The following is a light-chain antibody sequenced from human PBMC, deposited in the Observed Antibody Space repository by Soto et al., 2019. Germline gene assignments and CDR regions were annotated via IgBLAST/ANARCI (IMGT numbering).Light chain of an antibody. Sequence: QSVLTQPASVSGSPGQSITISCTGTSGDVGGYNYVSWYQQHPGKAPKLMIYEVSNRPSGVSDRFSGSKSGNRASLTISGLQAEDEADYYCSSYSSSSTLCVFGTGTKLTVL. CDR1: SGDVGGYNY. J-gene: IGLJ1*01. V-gene: IGLV2-14*01. CDR2: EVS. CDR3: SSYSSSSTLCV.